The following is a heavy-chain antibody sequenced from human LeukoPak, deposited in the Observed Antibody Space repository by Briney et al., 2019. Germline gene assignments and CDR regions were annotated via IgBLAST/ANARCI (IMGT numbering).Heavy chain of an antibody. V-gene: IGHV4-34*01. CDR2: INHSGAT. CDR1: GGSFTSNY. CDR3: ASARWDV. J-gene: IGHJ6*02. Sequence: SETLSLTCAVSGGSFTSNYWTRARQPPGKGLEWIGEINHSGATNYDPSLKSRVTISLGTSDNQFSLRLSTVTAADTAVYYCASARWDVWGQGTTVTVSS.